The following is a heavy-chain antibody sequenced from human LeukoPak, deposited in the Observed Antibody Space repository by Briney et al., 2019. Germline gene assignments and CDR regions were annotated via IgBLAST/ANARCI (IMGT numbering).Heavy chain of an antibody. Sequence: GGSLILSCVASGFTLSSYMMSWVRQAPGEGLEWVSGISGSAGGTFYSDSVRGRFTISRDSPKNTLYLQMNSLRVEDTAVYYCTKDPLDYWGQGTLVTVSS. CDR2: ISGSAGGT. V-gene: IGHV3-23*01. J-gene: IGHJ4*02. CDR1: GFTLSSYM. CDR3: TKDPLDY.